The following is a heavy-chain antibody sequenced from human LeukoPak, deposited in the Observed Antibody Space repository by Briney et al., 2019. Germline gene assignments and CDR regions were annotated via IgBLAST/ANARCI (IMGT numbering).Heavy chain of an antibody. J-gene: IGHJ3*02. Sequence: ASVKVSCTASGYTFTGYYMHWVRQAPGQGLEWMGWINPNSGGTNYAQKFQGRVTMTRDTSISTAYMELSRLRSDDTAVYYCARDYYGSGSYRSGAFDIWGQGTMVTVSS. CDR2: INPNSGGT. V-gene: IGHV1-2*02. CDR1: GYTFTGYY. D-gene: IGHD3-10*01. CDR3: ARDYYGSGSYRSGAFDI.